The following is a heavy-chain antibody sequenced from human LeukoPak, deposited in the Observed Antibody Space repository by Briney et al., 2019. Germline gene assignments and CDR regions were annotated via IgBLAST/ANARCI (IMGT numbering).Heavy chain of an antibody. V-gene: IGHV3-23*01. D-gene: IGHD3-10*01. CDR2: ISGSGGST. CDR3: AKGGPVLLWFGESINWFGP. J-gene: IGHJ5*02. CDR1: GFTFSSYA. Sequence: PGGSLRLSCAASGFTFSSYAMSWVRQAPGKGLEWVSAISGSGGSTYYADSVKGRFTISRDNSKNTLYLQMNSLRAEDTAVYYCAKGGPVLLWFGESINWFGPWGQGTLVTVSS.